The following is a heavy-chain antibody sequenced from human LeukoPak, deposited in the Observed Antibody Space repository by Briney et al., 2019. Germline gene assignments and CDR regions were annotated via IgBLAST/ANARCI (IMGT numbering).Heavy chain of an antibody. CDR3: AKSLLTTASGTGRAFDI. J-gene: IGHJ3*02. Sequence: PGGSLRLSCAASGFTFSNYWMHWVRQAPGKGLVWVSRINTDGSSTSYADSVKGRFTISRDNAKNTLYLQMNSLRAEDTAEYYCAKSLLTTASGTGRAFDIWGQGTMVTVSS. CDR1: GFTFSNYW. CDR2: INTDGSST. V-gene: IGHV3-74*01. D-gene: IGHD1-26*01.